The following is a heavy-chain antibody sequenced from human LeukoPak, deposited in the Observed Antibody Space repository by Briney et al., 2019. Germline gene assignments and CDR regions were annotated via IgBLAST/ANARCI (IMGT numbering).Heavy chain of an antibody. V-gene: IGHV3-30-3*01. CDR2: ISYDGSNK. D-gene: IGHD3-10*01. J-gene: IGHJ4*02. Sequence: QPGGSLRLSCAASGFTFSSYAMHWVRQAPGKGLEWVAVISYDGSNKYYADSVKGRFTISRDNSKNTLYLQMNSLRAEDTAVYYCARDRKSVVRGVPELYWGQGTLVTVSS. CDR3: ARDRKSVVRGVPELY. CDR1: GFTFSSYA.